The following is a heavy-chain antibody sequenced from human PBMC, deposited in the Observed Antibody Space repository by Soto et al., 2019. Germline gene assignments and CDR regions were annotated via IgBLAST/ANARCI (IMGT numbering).Heavy chain of an antibody. D-gene: IGHD3-10*01. J-gene: IGHJ5*02. V-gene: IGHV4-4*07. CDR3: ARGPGSYNWFDL. CDR2: IYSSGIT. CDR1: GSSISGFY. Sequence: SETLSLTCTVSGSSISGFYWSWIRRPAGKGLEWIGRIYSSGITSYNPSLKSRVTMSVDTSKNQFSLNLTSATAADTAVYYCARGPGSYNWFDLWGQGTLVTVSS.